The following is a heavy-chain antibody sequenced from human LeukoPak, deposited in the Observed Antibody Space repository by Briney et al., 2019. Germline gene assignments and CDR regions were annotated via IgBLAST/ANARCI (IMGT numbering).Heavy chain of an antibody. Sequence: PGRSLRLSCAASGFTFSSYAMNWVRQAPGKGLEWVSGISVSGDNAYYADSVKGRFTISRDNSKNTLYLQMNSLRAEDTAIYYCAKDLFSGSYEAYFDYWGQGTLVTVSS. D-gene: IGHD1-26*01. V-gene: IGHV3-23*01. J-gene: IGHJ4*02. CDR2: ISVSGDNA. CDR1: GFTFSSYA. CDR3: AKDLFSGSYEAYFDY.